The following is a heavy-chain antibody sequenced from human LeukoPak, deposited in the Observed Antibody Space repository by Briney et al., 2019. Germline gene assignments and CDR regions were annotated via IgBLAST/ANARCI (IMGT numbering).Heavy chain of an antibody. J-gene: IGHJ6*03. D-gene: IGHD6-13*01. V-gene: IGHV4-61*01. Sequence: PSQTLSLTCTVSGGSISSGSYYWSWIRQPPGKGLEWIGYIYYSGSTNYNPSLKSRVTISVDTSKNQFSLKLSSVTAADTAVYYCARGGGSWYYYYMDVWGKGTTVTISS. CDR3: ARGGGSWYYYYMDV. CDR1: GGSISSGSYY. CDR2: IYYSGST.